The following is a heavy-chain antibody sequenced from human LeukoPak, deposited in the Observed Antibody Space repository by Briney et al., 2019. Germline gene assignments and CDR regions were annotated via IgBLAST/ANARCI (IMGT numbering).Heavy chain of an antibody. CDR3: ARDDYSGSYRSGYYFDY. J-gene: IGHJ4*02. V-gene: IGHV1-46*03. D-gene: IGHD1-26*01. CDR2: INPSGGST. Sequence: ASVKVSXKASGYTFTSYYMHWMRQAPGQGLEWMGIINPSGGSTSYVQKFQGRVTMTRDTSTSTVYMELRSLRSEDTAVYYCARDDYSGSYRSGYYFDYWGQGTLVTVSS. CDR1: GYTFTSYY.